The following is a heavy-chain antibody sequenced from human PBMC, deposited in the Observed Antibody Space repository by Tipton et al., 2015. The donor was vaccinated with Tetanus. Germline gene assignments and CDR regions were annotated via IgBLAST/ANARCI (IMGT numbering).Heavy chain of an antibody. J-gene: IGHJ6*02. CDR3: ARDRGDYIYYGMDV. D-gene: IGHD3-22*01. CDR2: IDPNSGGT. Sequence: QVQLVQSGAEMKKPGASVKVSCKASGYTFTDYYIYWVRRAPGQGLEWMGWIDPNSGGTVYAQKFQGRVTMTRDTSISTAYMELRSLRSDDTAVFYCARDRGDYIYYGMDVWGPGTTVTVS. CDR1: GYTFTDYY. V-gene: IGHV1-2*02.